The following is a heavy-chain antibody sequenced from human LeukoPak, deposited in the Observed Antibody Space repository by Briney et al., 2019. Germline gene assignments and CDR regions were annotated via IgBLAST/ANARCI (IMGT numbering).Heavy chain of an antibody. J-gene: IGHJ4*02. CDR1: AFTFSNYW. CDR2: IKEDGSEI. CDR3: ARDRGYSTFDY. D-gene: IGHD4-23*01. Sequence: GGSLRLSCAASAFTFSNYWMSWVRQAPGKGLEWVANIKEDGSEISYVDSVKGRFTISRDNAKNSLYLQMNSLRVDDTAVYYCARDRGYSTFDYWGQGTLVTVSS. V-gene: IGHV3-7*01.